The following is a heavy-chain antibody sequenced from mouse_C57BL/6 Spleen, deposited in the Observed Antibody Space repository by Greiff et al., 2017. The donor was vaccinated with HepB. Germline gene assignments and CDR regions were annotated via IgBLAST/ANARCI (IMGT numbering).Heavy chain of an antibody. CDR2: INPSSGYT. CDR3: ARSNYGSSAFAY. V-gene: IGHV1-4*01. J-gene: IGHJ3*01. CDR1: GYTFTSYT. D-gene: IGHD1-1*01. Sequence: QVQLKESGAELARPGASVKMSCKASGYTFTSYTMHWVKQRPGQGLEWIGYINPSSGYTKYNQKFKDKATLTADKSSSTAYMPLSSLTSEDSAVYYCARSNYGSSAFAYWGQGTLVTVSA.